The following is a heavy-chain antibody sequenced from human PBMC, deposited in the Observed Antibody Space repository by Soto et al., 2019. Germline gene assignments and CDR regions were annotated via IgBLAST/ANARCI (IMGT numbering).Heavy chain of an antibody. D-gene: IGHD5-12*01. J-gene: IGHJ4*02. V-gene: IGHV3-74*01. CDR3: ARDQTYRGNYFDS. CDR2: TNTDGSSS. Sequence: EVQLVESGGGLVQPGGSLRLSCAASGFTFSSYWMHWVRQAPGKGLVWVARTNTDGSSSSYADSVKGRFTISRDNAKNTLYLQMNSLRADDTAVYYCARDQTYRGNYFDSWGQGTLVTVSS. CDR1: GFTFSSYW.